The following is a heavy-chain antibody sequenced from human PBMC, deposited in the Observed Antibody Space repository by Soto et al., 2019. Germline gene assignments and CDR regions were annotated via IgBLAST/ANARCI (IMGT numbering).Heavy chain of an antibody. D-gene: IGHD6-19*01. CDR1: GFTFSNYE. Sequence: GGSLRLSCAASGFTFSNYEMNWVRRAPGKGLEWVSYISSSGGTIYYADSVKGRFTISKDNAKNSLYLQMNSLRAENTAVYYCAREGSSGWPSRGFDYWGQGTLVTVSS. J-gene: IGHJ4*02. CDR2: ISSSGGTI. CDR3: AREGSSGWPSRGFDY. V-gene: IGHV3-48*03.